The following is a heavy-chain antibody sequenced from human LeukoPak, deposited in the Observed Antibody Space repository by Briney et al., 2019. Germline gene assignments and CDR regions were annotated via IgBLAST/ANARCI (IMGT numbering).Heavy chain of an antibody. CDR2: LSDNGGSP. V-gene: IGHV3-23*01. CDR3: AKDPEPYPSRWFDS. D-gene: IGHD6-13*01. Sequence: GGSLRLSCAASGFTFSNYAMSWVRQAPGQGLEWVSSLSDNGGSPYYADSVKGRFTISRDNFKNTLYLHMNSLRVEDTAVYYCAKDPEPYPSRWFDSWGQGTLVTVSS. CDR1: GFTFSNYA. J-gene: IGHJ5*01.